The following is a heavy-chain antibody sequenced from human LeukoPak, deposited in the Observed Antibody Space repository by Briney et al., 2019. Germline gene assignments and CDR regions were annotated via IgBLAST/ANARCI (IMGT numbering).Heavy chain of an antibody. Sequence: RPGGSLRLSCAASGFTFSDHYMDWVRQAPGKGLEWVGRTRNKANSYTTEYAASVKGRFSISRDDSINTVYLEMNSLKTEDTAMYYCTTYRSYSDYWGQGALVTVSS. J-gene: IGHJ4*02. CDR1: GFTFSDHY. CDR3: TTYRSYSDY. D-gene: IGHD1-14*01. CDR2: TRNKANSYTT. V-gene: IGHV3-72*01.